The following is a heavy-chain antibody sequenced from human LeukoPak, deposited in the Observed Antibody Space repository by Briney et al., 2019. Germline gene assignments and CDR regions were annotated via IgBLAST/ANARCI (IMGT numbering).Heavy chain of an antibody. CDR2: ISSSSSYI. Sequence: GGSLRLSCAASGFTFSSYSMNWVRQAPGKGLEWVSSISSSSSYIYYADSVKGRFTISRDNAKNSLYLQMNSLRAEDTAVYYCASLPGRNSVTDGWGQGTLVTVSS. V-gene: IGHV3-21*01. CDR3: ASLPGRNSVTDG. D-gene: IGHD4-17*01. J-gene: IGHJ4*02. CDR1: GFTFSSYS.